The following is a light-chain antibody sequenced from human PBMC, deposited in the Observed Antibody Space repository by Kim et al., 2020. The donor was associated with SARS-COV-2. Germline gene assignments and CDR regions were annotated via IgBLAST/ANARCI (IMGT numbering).Light chain of an antibody. CDR2: KAS. CDR1: QGIRSW. J-gene: IGKJ5*01. Sequence: SASVGDRVTITCRASQGIRSWLAWYQQKPGKAPKLLIYKASTLESGVPSRFSGSGSGTEFTLTITSLQPDDFATYFCQQYNSPVTFGQGTRLEIK. CDR3: QQYNSPVT. V-gene: IGKV1-5*03.